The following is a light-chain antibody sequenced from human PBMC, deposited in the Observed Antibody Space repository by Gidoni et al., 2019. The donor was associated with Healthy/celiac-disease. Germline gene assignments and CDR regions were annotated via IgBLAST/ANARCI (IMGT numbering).Light chain of an antibody. CDR1: QTISSW. CDR2: KAS. CDR3: QQYNSYSLT. J-gene: IGKJ4*01. V-gene: IGKV1-5*03. Sequence: DIQMTQSPSTLSASVGDRVTITCRASQTISSWLAWYQQKPGKAPKLLIYKASSLESGVPSRFSGSASGTEFTLTISSLQPDDFATYYCQQYNSYSLTFXGXTKVEIK.